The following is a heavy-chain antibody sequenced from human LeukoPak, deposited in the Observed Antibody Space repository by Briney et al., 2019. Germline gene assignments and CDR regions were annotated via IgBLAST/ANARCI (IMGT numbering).Heavy chain of an antibody. V-gene: IGHV1-69*04. CDR1: GGTFSSYA. CDR3: ARNPYYYYGMDV. J-gene: IGHJ6*02. Sequence: SVKVSCKASGGTFSSYAISWVRQAPGQGLEWMGRIIPILGIANYAQKFQGRVTITADKSTSTAYMELSSLRSEDTAVYYCARNPYYYYGMDVWGQGTRSPSP. CDR2: IIPILGIA.